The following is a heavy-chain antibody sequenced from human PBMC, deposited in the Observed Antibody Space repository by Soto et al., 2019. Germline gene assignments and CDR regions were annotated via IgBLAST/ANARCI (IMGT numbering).Heavy chain of an antibody. Sequence: QVQLVQSGAEVKKPGASVKVSCKASGYTFSNYDINWVRQATGQGLEWMGWMSPNSGRTGYAQKFQGRVTMTRNTSSSTAYMELSSLRSEHTAVHYCARGKRYTIDYWGQGTLVTVSS. V-gene: IGHV1-8*01. CDR3: ARGKRYTIDY. CDR2: MSPNSGRT. J-gene: IGHJ4*02. CDR1: GYTFSNYD. D-gene: IGHD2-2*02.